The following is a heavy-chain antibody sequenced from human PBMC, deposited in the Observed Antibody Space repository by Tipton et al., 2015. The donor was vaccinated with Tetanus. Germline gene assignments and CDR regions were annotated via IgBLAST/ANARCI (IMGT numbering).Heavy chain of an antibody. CDR1: GYIFSNYA. V-gene: IGHV3-23*01. CDR3: AKDPASRGWFDP. Sequence: GSLRLSCAASGYIFSNYAMTWVRQAPGKGLEWVSTISDSSDATYYADSVEGRFTISRDNSKNTLYLQMDSLRADDTAVYYCAKDPASRGWFDPWGQGTLVSVSS. CDR2: ISDSSDAT. J-gene: IGHJ5*02.